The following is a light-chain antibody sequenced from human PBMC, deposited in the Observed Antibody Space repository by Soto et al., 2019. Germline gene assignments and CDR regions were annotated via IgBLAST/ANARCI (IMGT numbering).Light chain of an antibody. V-gene: IGKV1-5*01. CDR3: QQYYSFPRT. Sequence: DIQMTQSPSTLSASVGDRVTITCRASQSISSWLAWYQQKPGKAPELLIYAASTLQSEVPSRFSGSGSGTDFTLTISCLQSEDFATYYCQQYYSFPRTFGQGTKVDIK. CDR1: QSISSW. J-gene: IGKJ1*01. CDR2: AAS.